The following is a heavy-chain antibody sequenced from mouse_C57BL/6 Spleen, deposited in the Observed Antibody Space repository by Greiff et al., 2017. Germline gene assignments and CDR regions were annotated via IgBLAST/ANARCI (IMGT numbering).Heavy chain of an antibody. D-gene: IGHD2-4*01. Sequence: QVHVKQSGAELVKPGASVKLSCKASGYTFTSYWMHWVKQRPGQGLEWIGMIHPNSGSTNYNKKFKSKATLTVDKSSSTAYMQLSSLTSEDSAVYYCARRDYEGGMDYWGQGTSVTVSS. CDR2: IHPNSGST. CDR1: GYTFTSYW. V-gene: IGHV1-64*01. J-gene: IGHJ4*01. CDR3: ARRDYEGGMDY.